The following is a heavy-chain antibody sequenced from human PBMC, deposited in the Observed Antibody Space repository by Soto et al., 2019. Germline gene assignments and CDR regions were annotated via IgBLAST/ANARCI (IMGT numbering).Heavy chain of an antibody. Sequence: EVQLLESGGGLVQPGGSLRLSCAASGFTFSSYAMSWVRQAPGKGLEWVSAISGSGGSTYYADSVKGRFTISRDNSKNTLYLQMNSLRAEDTAVYYCAKDRYYYDSSGYFTYYYYGMDVWGQGTTVTVSS. V-gene: IGHV3-23*01. D-gene: IGHD3-22*01. CDR3: AKDRYYYDSSGYFTYYYYGMDV. CDR1: GFTFSSYA. CDR2: ISGSGGST. J-gene: IGHJ6*02.